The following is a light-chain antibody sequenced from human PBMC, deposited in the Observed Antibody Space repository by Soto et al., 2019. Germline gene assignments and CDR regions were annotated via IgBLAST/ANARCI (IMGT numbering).Light chain of an antibody. CDR3: QSYDSSLSAL. J-gene: IGLJ2*01. CDR1: SSNIGAGYD. Sequence: QAVVTQPPSVSGAPGQRVTISSTGSSSNIGAGYDVHWYQQLPGTAPKLLIYGNSNRPSGVPDRFSGSKSGTSASLAITGLQAEDEADYYCQSYDSSLSALFGGGTKLTVL. CDR2: GNS. V-gene: IGLV1-40*01.